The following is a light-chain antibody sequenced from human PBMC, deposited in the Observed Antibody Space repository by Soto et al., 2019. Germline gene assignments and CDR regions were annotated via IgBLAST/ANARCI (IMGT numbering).Light chain of an antibody. CDR1: RSDIGAYNY. CDR3: TSYTTTNTLA. CDR2: DVY. J-gene: IGLJ2*01. Sequence: QSALTQPASVSGSPGQSITISCTGTRSDIGAYNYVSWFQQNPGKAPKCMIYDVYSRPSGVSHRFSGSKSANTASLTISGLQAGDEAVYYCTSYTTTNTLALGGGTKVTVL. V-gene: IGLV2-14*01.